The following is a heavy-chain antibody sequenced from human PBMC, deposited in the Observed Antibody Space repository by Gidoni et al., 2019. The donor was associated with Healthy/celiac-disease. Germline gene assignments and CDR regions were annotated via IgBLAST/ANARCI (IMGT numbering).Heavy chain of an antibody. D-gene: IGHD3-10*01. J-gene: IGHJ4*02. V-gene: IGHV5-51*01. CDR1: GYSFTSYW. CDR3: ARHRGDGGAFDY. CDR2: SYPGNSET. Sequence: VQLVQSGAEVKKPGESLKISCKGSGYSFTSYWLGWVRQMPGKGLEWLGISYPGNSETRYSPSFKGKVTISAEKSISTAYRQWSSRKASETDMYYGARHRGDGGAFDYGGQGTLVTVSS.